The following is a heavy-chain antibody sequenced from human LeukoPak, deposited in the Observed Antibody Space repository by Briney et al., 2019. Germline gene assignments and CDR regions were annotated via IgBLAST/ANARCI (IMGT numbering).Heavy chain of an antibody. CDR2: INSVGSST. CDR3: ARERTSGWDAFDF. CDR1: GFTFSSFW. Sequence: PGGSLRLSCAASGFTFSSFWMHWVRQAPEEGLVWVSRINSVGSSTSYADSVKGRFTISRDNAKNTLYLQMNSLRAEDTAVYYCARERTSGWDAFDFWGQGTLVTVSS. J-gene: IGHJ4*02. D-gene: IGHD6-19*01. V-gene: IGHV3-74*01.